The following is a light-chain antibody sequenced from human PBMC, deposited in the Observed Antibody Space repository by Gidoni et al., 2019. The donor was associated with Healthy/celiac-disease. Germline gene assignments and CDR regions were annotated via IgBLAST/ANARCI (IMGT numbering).Light chain of an antibody. Sequence: DTQTTQSPSSLSASGGDRVTITCRASQSISSYLNWYQQKPGKAPKLLIYAASSLQSGVPSRFSGSGSGTDFTLTISSLQPEDFATYYCQQSYSTLITFXHXTRLDIK. V-gene: IGKV1-39*01. J-gene: IGKJ5*01. CDR1: QSISSY. CDR2: AAS. CDR3: QQSYSTLIT.